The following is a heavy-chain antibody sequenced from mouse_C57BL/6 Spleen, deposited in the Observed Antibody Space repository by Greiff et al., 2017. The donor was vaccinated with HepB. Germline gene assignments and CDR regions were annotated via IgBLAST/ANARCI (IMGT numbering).Heavy chain of an antibody. CDR3: VRQAVVATGYFDV. Sequence: EVQLQESGGGLVQPKGSLKLSCAASGFSFNTYAMNWVRQAPGKGLEWVDRIRSKSNNYATYYADSVKDRFTISRDDSESMLYLQMNNLKTEDTAMYYCVRQAVVATGYFDVWGTGTTVTVSS. V-gene: IGHV10-1*01. CDR1: GFSFNTYA. J-gene: IGHJ1*03. D-gene: IGHD1-1*01. CDR2: IRSKSNNYAT.